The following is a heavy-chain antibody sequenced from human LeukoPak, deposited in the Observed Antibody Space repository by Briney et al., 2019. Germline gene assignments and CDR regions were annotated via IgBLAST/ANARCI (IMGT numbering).Heavy chain of an antibody. V-gene: IGHV4-30-2*01. CDR2: IYHSGST. J-gene: IGHJ5*02. CDR1: GDSISSGDYY. D-gene: IGHD4-17*01. Sequence: PSETLSLTCTVSGDSISSGDYYWSWIRQPPRKGLEWIGYIYHSGSTYYNPSLKSRVTISVDRSKNQFSLKLSSVTAADTAVYYCARGTVIDHWGQGSLVTVSS. CDR3: ARGTVIDH.